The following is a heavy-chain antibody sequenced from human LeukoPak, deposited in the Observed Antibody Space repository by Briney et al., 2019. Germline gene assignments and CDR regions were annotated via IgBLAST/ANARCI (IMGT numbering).Heavy chain of an antibody. CDR2: ISAYNGNT. J-gene: IGHJ3*02. V-gene: IGHV1-18*04. CDR1: GYTFTGYY. CDR3: ARDSSPHDAFDI. Sequence: ASVEVSCKASGYTFTGYYMHWVRQAPGQGLEWMGWISAYNGNTNYAQKLQGRVTMTTDTSTSTAYMELRSLRSDDTAVYYCARDSSPHDAFDIWGQGTMVTVSS.